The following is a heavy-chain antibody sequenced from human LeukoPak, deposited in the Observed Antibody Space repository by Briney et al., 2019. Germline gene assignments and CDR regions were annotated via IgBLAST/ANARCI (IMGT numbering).Heavy chain of an antibody. CDR3: AKSPGYSSSWHYNNWFDP. CDR2: IYYSGST. D-gene: IGHD6-13*01. J-gene: IGHJ5*02. CDR1: GDSISSYY. Sequence: SETLSLTCTVSGDSISSYYWSWIRQPPGKGLEWIGYIYYSGSTNYNPSLKSRVTISVDTSKNQFSLKLSSVTAADTAVYYCAKSPGYSSSWHYNNWFDPWGQGTLVTVSS. V-gene: IGHV4-59*01.